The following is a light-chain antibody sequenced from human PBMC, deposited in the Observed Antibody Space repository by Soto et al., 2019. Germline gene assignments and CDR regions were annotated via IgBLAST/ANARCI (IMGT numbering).Light chain of an antibody. J-gene: IGKJ1*01. CDR2: RAS. CDR1: QSVGAW. CDR3: MQYNSYWT. Sequence: DIQMTQFPSTLSASVGDRVTITCRASQSVGAWLAWYQQKPGKAPKVLISRASSLQGGVPSRFSGSGSGTEFTLTISSLQPDDLAPYYCMQYNSYWTFGQGTQVEIK. V-gene: IGKV1-5*03.